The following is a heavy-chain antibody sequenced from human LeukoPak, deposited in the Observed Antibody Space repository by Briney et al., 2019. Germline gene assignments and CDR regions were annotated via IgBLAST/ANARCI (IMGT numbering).Heavy chain of an antibody. J-gene: IGHJ4*02. Sequence: ASVKVSCKASGYTFTSYDINWVRQATGQGLEWMGWMNPNSGNTGYAQKFQGRVTMTRNTSISTAYMELSSLRSEDTAVYYCARAAMDRGRYPIGNWGQGTLVTVSS. CDR2: MNPNSGNT. CDR3: ARAAMDRGRYPIGN. CDR1: GYTFTSYD. V-gene: IGHV1-8*01. D-gene: IGHD3-10*01.